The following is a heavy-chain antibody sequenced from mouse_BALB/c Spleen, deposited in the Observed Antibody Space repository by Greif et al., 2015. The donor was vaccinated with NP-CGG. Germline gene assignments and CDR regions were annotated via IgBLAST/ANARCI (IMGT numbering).Heavy chain of an antibody. J-gene: IGHJ1*01. V-gene: IGHV5-12-1*01. Sequence: EVQLVESGGGLVKPGGSLKLSCAASGFAFSSYDMSWVRQTPEKRLEWVAYISSGGGSTYYPDTVKGRFTISRDNAKNTLYLQMSSLKSEDTAMYYCARNGRAPYWYFDVWGAGTTVTVSS. D-gene: IGHD1-1*01. CDR1: GFAFSSYD. CDR2: ISSGGGST. CDR3: ARNGRAPYWYFDV.